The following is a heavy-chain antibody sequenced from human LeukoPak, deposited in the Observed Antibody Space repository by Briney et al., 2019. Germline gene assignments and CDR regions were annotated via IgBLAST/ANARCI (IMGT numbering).Heavy chain of an antibody. CDR1: GFKFSNYW. J-gene: IGHJ6*03. V-gene: IGHV3-7*04. CDR2: IKQDGSEK. D-gene: IGHD3-3*01. CDR3: ARGNGVVHGVYYMDV. Sequence: PGGSLRLSCAASGFKFSNYWMTWVRQAPGKGLEWVADIKQDGSEKLYVKSVRGRFTISRDNAKMSLFLQMNSLRAEDTAVYYCARGNGVVHGVYYMDVWGKGTTVTVS.